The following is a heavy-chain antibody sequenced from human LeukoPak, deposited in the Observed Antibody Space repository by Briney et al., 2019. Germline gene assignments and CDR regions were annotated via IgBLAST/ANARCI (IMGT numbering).Heavy chain of an antibody. Sequence: GGSLRLSCAASGFTFSSYDMSWVRQAPGKGLEWVSAISGSGGSAYYADSVKGRFTISRDNSKNTLYLQMNSLRAEDTAVYYCAKDRVAARPEAWFDPWGQGTLVTVSS. D-gene: IGHD6-6*01. J-gene: IGHJ5*02. CDR1: GFTFSSYD. CDR2: ISGSGGSA. V-gene: IGHV3-23*01. CDR3: AKDRVAARPEAWFDP.